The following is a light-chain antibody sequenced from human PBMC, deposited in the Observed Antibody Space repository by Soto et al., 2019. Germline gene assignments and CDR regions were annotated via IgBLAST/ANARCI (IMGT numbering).Light chain of an antibody. V-gene: IGLV2-14*01. Sequence: QSALTQPASVSGSPGQSITISCTGTSSAVGGYNYVSWYQQHPGKAPKLMIYEVSNRPSGVSNRFSGSKSGNTASLTISGLQAEDEADYYCSSYTSSSTLYVFGTGTQLTVL. J-gene: IGLJ1*01. CDR1: SSAVGGYNY. CDR2: EVS. CDR3: SSYTSSSTLYV.